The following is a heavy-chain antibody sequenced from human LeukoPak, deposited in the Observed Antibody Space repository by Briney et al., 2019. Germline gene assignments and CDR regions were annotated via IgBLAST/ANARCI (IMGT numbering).Heavy chain of an antibody. J-gene: IGHJ4*02. D-gene: IGHD3-10*01. V-gene: IGHV4-39*01. CDR1: GASISSSSGY. Sequence: PSETLSLTCTVSGASISSSSGYWGWIRQPPGRGLECIGSIYYSGSTYYNPSLKSRVTISVDTSKSQFSLKLSSVTAADTAVYYCARHSRSVNYGSGSYTWDYWGQGTLVTVSS. CDR2: IYYSGST. CDR3: ARHSRSVNYGSGSYTWDY.